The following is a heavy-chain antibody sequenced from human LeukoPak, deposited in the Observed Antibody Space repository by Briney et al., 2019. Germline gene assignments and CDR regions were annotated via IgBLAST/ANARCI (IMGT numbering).Heavy chain of an antibody. Sequence: PGGSLRLSCAASGVSFSDSALHWVRQASGKGLEWVGRIRSELSGYVTAYAASVKGRFTISRDDSKNTAYLQMNSLETEDTAVYYCTRHLGDDDYGDFNDYWGQGILVTVSS. CDR1: GVSFSDSA. D-gene: IGHD4-17*01. CDR2: IRSELSGYVT. CDR3: TRHLGDDDYGDFNDY. V-gene: IGHV3-73*01. J-gene: IGHJ4*02.